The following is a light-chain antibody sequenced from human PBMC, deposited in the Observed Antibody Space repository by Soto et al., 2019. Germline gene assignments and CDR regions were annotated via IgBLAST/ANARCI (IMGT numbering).Light chain of an antibody. V-gene: IGKV3-20*01. CDR2: GAS. CDR3: QQYNNWPPIT. Sequence: EIVLTQSPGTLSLSPGERVTLSCRASQSVSSNYLAWYQQKPGQAPRLLIYGASSRATGIPDKFSGSGSGTDFSLTISRLEPEDFAVYYCQQYNNWPPITFGQGTRLEIK. CDR1: QSVSSNY. J-gene: IGKJ5*01.